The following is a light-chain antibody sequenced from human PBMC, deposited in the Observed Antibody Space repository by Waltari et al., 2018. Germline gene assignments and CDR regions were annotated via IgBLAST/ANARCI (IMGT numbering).Light chain of an antibody. CDR3: QRYGSLVA. CDR2: GVS. J-gene: IGKJ1*01. CDR1: QVISSTY. V-gene: IGKV3-20*01. Sequence: EIVLTQSPDILSLSPGERATLSCRASQVISSTYVAWYQQKPGQAPRLLIYGVSSRATCIPDRFSGSGSGTDFTLTISSLEPEDFAVYFCQRYGSLVAFGQGTKVEIK.